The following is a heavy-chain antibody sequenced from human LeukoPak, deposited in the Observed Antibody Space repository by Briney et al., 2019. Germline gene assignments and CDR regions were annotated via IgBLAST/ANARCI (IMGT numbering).Heavy chain of an antibody. CDR3: ARSLTMPMGRFVDTAIAYYFDY. V-gene: IGHV3-74*01. Sequence: GGSLRLSCAASGFTFSSYWMHWVRQAPGKGLVWVSRINSDGSSTSYADSVKGRFTISRGNAKNTLYLQMNSLRAEDTAVYYCARSLTMPMGRFVDTAIAYYFDYWGQGTLVTVSS. CDR2: INSDGSST. D-gene: IGHD5-18*01. CDR1: GFTFSSYW. J-gene: IGHJ4*02.